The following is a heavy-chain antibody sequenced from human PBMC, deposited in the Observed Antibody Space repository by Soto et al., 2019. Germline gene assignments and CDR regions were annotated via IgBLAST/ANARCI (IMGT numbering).Heavy chain of an antibody. CDR1: GFTFSDYD. D-gene: IGHD3-16*01. CDR3: APNRFGVAYDAFDF. J-gene: IGHJ3*01. Sequence: VVSLILFCVAFGFTFSDYDMTWIRQAPGKGLVWVSYISSSGSTIDYVDSVKGRFTISRDNARNSLYLQINSLRAEFTVVYYCAPNRFGVAYDAFDFWGLGTTATVS. V-gene: IGHV3-11*01. CDR2: ISSSGSTI.